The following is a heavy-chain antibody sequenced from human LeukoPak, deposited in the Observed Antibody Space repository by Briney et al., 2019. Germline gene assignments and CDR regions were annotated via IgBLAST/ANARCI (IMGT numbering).Heavy chain of an antibody. CDR1: GFTFTSSA. J-gene: IGHJ4*02. V-gene: IGHV1-58*01. Sequence: GASVKVSCKASGFTFTSSAVQWVRQARGQRLEWIGWIVVGSGNTNYAQKFQERVTITRGMSTSTAYMELSSLRSEDTAVYYCAAARVVVVAATDHFDYWGQGTLVTVSS. D-gene: IGHD2-15*01. CDR3: AAARVVVVAATDHFDY. CDR2: IVVGSGNT.